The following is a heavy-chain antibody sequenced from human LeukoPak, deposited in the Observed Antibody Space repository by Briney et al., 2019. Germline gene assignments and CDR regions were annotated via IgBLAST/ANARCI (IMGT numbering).Heavy chain of an antibody. CDR1: GGSISSSGYY. D-gene: IGHD2-2*03. Sequence: SETLSLTCTVSGGSISSSGYYWGWIRQPPGTGLEWIGTVYYSWSTYYNPSLKSRVTISVDTSKNQFSLKLSSVTAADTAVYYCARLLRVGYCSTTTCNWFDPWGQGTLVTVSS. V-gene: IGHV4-39*07. CDR2: VYYSWST. J-gene: IGHJ5*02. CDR3: ARLLRVGYCSTTTCNWFDP.